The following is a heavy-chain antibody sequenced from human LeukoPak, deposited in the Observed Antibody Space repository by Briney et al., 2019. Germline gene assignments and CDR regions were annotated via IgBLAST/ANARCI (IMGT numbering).Heavy chain of an antibody. V-gene: IGHV3-48*03. CDR2: ISRSGSTI. D-gene: IGHD2-15*01. J-gene: IGHJ4*02. CDR3: ARDQLYCSGGICYFDY. CDR1: GFTFSSYE. Sequence: GGSLRLSCAASGFTFSSYEMNWVRQAPGKGLEWVSYISRSGSTIFSADSVKGRFTTSRDNAKNSLFLQMNSLRAEDTAVYYCARDQLYCSGGICYFDYWGQGTLVTVSS.